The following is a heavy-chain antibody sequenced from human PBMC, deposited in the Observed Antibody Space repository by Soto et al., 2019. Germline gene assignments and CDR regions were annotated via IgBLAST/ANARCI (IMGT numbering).Heavy chain of an antibody. D-gene: IGHD2-15*01. CDR2: INHSGST. J-gene: IGHJ4*02. Sequence: QVQLQQWGAGLLKPSETLSLTCAVYGGSFSGYYWSWIRQPPGKGLEWIGEINHSGSTNYNPSLKRRVTISVDTSKNQFSLKLSSVTAADTAVYYCARQYCSGGSCYSVGYYYFDYWGQGTLVTVSS. V-gene: IGHV4-34*01. CDR3: ARQYCSGGSCYSVGYYYFDY. CDR1: GGSFSGYY.